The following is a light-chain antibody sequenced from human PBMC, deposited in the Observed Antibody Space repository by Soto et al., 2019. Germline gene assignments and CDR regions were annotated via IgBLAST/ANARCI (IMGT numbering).Light chain of an antibody. J-gene: IGKJ2*01. CDR3: QQSYSTPYT. CDR1: QSISSY. Sequence: DIQMTQSPSSLSASVGDRVTITCRASQSISSYLNWYQQKPGKDPKLLIYAASSLQSGVPSRFSGSGSGTDLTLTISSLQPEDFATYYCQQSYSTPYTFGPGTKLEIK. CDR2: AAS. V-gene: IGKV1-39*01.